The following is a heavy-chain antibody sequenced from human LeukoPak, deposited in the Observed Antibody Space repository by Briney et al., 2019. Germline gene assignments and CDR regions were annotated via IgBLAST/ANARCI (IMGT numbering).Heavy chain of an antibody. D-gene: IGHD2-21*01. CDR3: ARVGSGDRSE. CDR2: INHSGRT. J-gene: IGHJ4*02. V-gene: IGHV4-34*01. CDR1: GGSFSGYY. Sequence: SETLSLTCAVYGGSFSGYYWSWIRQPPGKGLEWIGEINHSGRTNYNPSLKSRVTIAVDTSKNQFSLKLSSVTAADTAVYYCARVGSGDRSERGQGTLVTVSS.